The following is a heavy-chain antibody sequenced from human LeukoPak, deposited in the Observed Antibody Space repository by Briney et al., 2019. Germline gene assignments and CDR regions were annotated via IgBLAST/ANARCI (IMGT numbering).Heavy chain of an antibody. Sequence: SQTLSLTCTVSGGSISSAAYYWSWIRQHPGRGLVWIGYIYYSGSTNYNPSLKSRVTISVDTSKNQFSLKLSSVTAADTAVYYCARMRGRDRGVHFDYWGQGTLVTVSS. J-gene: IGHJ4*02. CDR2: IYYSGST. V-gene: IGHV4-30-4*08. D-gene: IGHD3-10*01. CDR3: ARMRGRDRGVHFDY. CDR1: GGSISSAAYY.